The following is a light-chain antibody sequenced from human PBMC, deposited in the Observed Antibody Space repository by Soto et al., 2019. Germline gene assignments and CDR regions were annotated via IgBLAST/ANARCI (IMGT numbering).Light chain of an antibody. Sequence: DIQMTQSPSTLSASVGDRVTITCRASQSIGDWLAWYQQKPGKAPKLLIYDASSLESGVPSRFSGSGSGTEFTLTISSLQPDDFATYYCQQYNSYWGTCGQGTKGDIK. CDR1: QSIGDW. CDR2: DAS. V-gene: IGKV1-5*01. CDR3: QQYNSYWGT. J-gene: IGKJ1*01.